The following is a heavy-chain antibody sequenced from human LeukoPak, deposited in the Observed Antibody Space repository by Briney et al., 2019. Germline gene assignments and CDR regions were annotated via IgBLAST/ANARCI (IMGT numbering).Heavy chain of an antibody. CDR2: IWNDGSNK. Sequence: EGSLRLSCATSGFTFSYYAMHWVRQAAGKGLEWVAVIWNDGSNKYYADSVKSRCTISRDNSKNTLYLQMNSLRAEDTAVYYCARAGSSWSFVGYWGQGTRVTVSS. CDR1: GFTFSYYA. CDR3: ARAGSSWSFVGY. V-gene: IGHV3-33*01. J-gene: IGHJ4*02. D-gene: IGHD6-13*01.